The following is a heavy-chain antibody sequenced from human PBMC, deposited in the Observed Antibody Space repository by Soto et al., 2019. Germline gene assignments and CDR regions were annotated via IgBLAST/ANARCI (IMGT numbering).Heavy chain of an antibody. V-gene: IGHV4-31*03. CDR2: IYYSGST. CDR1: GGSISSGGYY. J-gene: IGHJ5*02. CDR3: ARDRHYYDSSGHPKDWFDP. D-gene: IGHD3-22*01. Sequence: SETLSLTCTVSGGSISSGGYYWSWIRQHPGKGLEWIGYIYYSGSTYYNPSLKSRVTISVDTSKNQFSLKLRSVTAADTAVYYCARDRHYYDSSGHPKDWFDPWGQGNPVTVSS.